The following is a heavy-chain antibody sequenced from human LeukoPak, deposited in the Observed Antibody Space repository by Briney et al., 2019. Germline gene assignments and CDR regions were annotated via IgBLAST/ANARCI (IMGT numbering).Heavy chain of an antibody. V-gene: IGHV4-4*02. CDR1: GGSISSANW. CDR3: ASLGHQGFDY. J-gene: IGHJ4*02. CDR2: IYHTGSA. D-gene: IGHD7-27*01. Sequence: SETLSLTCAVSGGSISSANWWTWVRQPPGKGLEWIGEIYHTGSANYNPSLKSRVTISVDKSKNQFSLKLSSVTAADTAVYYCASLGHQGFDYWGQGTLVTVSS.